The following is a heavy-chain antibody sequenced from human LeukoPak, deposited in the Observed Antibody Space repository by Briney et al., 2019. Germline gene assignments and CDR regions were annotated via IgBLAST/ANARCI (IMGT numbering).Heavy chain of an antibody. CDR3: ARDRPIVVVTAIPDYFDF. D-gene: IGHD2-21*02. V-gene: IGHV1-18*01. J-gene: IGHJ4*02. Sequence: GASVKVSCKASGYTFTRYGISWVRQAPGQGLEWMGWISAYNGDTNYAQKLQVRVTMTTDTSTSTAYMELWSLRSDDTAVYFCARDRPIVVVTAIPDYFDFWGQGTLVTVSS. CDR1: GYTFTRYG. CDR2: ISAYNGDT.